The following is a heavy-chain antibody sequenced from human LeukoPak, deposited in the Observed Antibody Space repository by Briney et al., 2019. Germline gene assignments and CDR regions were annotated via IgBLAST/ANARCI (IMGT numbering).Heavy chain of an antibody. CDR1: GFTFSSYA. J-gene: IGHJ6*02. V-gene: IGHV3-53*01. Sequence: GGSLRLSCAASGFTFSSYAMSWVRQAPGKGLEWVSVIYSGGSTYYADSVKGRFTISRDNSKNTLYLQMNSLRAEDTAVYYCARDLTGLIVVVPAAPGDGMDVWGQGTTVTVSS. D-gene: IGHD2-2*01. CDR2: IYSGGST. CDR3: ARDLTGLIVVVPAAPGDGMDV.